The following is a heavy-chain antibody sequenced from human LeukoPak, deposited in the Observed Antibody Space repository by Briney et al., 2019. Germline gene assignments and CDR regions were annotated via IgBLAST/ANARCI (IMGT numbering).Heavy chain of an antibody. J-gene: IGHJ3*02. V-gene: IGHV1-2*02. D-gene: IGHD3-22*01. CDR1: GYTFTGSY. CDR2: IDPNSGGT. Sequence: ASVKVSCKASGYTFTGSYMHWVRQAPGQGLEWMGWIDPNSGGTNYAQKFEGRVTMNRDTSISTAYMELSSLRSEDTAVYYCAAAYYYDSSGYISGNDAFDIWGQGTMVTVSS. CDR3: AAAYYYDSSGYISGNDAFDI.